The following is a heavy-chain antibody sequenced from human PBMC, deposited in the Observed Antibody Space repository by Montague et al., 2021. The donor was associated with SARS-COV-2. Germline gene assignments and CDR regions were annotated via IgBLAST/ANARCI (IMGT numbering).Heavy chain of an antibody. D-gene: IGHD6-13*01. Sequence: SLRLSCAASGFTFSDYYMSWFRQAPGKGLEWFSYISSGGTTIFFADSVKGRLTISRGNAENSLYLQVNSLRGEDTAVYYCARVSSNWSDAFDVWGQGTMVTVSS. V-gene: IGHV3-11*01. CDR1: GFTFSDYY. J-gene: IGHJ3*01. CDR3: ARVSSNWSDAFDV. CDR2: ISSGGTTI.